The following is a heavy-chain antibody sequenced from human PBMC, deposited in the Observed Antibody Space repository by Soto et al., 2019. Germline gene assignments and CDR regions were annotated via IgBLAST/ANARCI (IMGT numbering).Heavy chain of an antibody. CDR1: EFTFSRYG. V-gene: IGHV3-23*01. CDR2: ITGSGDTT. Sequence: EGQLLESGGGLVQPGGSLRLSCTASEFTFSRYGMSWVRQAPGKGLQWVSTITGSGDTTYYADSVKGRFTISRDNSKNTLYLQMNRLRVEDTAAYFCALWEHWVINSNIYGLDVWAAGATVSVS. J-gene: IGHJ6*02. CDR3: ALWEHWVINSNIYGLDV. D-gene: IGHD1-26*01.